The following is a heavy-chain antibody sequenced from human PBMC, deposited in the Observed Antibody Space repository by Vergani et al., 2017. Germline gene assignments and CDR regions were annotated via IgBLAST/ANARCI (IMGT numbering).Heavy chain of an antibody. Sequence: QVQLVQSGAEVKKPGSSVKVSCKASGGTFSSYAISWVRQAPGQGLEWMGGIIPIFGTANYAQKFQGRVTITADESTSTAYLERSSLRSEDTAVYYCAISRLRFLEWFLPPFDYWGQGTLVTVSS. V-gene: IGHV1-69*01. D-gene: IGHD3-3*01. CDR2: IIPIFGTA. J-gene: IGHJ4*02. CDR1: GGTFSSYA. CDR3: AISRLRFLEWFLPPFDY.